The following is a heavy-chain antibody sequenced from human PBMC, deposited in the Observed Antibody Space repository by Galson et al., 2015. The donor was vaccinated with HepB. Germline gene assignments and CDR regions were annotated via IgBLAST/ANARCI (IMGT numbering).Heavy chain of an antibody. V-gene: IGHV3-21*01. CDR3: ARNRNLCNTTNCAKPHDAFDI. D-gene: IGHD2-2*01. CDR1: GFTFSNYN. Sequence: SLRLSCAASGFTFSNYNMNWVRQAPGKGLEWVSSISSSSTYIYYADSVRGRFTISRDNAENSLHLQMNSLRAEDTAVYYCARNRNLCNTTNCAKPHDAFDIWGQGTMVTVSS. J-gene: IGHJ3*02. CDR2: ISSSSTYI.